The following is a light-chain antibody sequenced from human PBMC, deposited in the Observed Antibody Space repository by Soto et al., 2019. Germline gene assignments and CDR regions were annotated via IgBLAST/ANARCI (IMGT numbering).Light chain of an antibody. CDR3: KSYTPGAYI. V-gene: IGLV2-14*01. CDR2: EVN. J-gene: IGLJ1*01. CDR1: SSDVGGYNF. Sequence: QSALTQPASVSGSPGQSITISCTGTSSDVGGYNFVSWYQHHPGKVPKLIISEVNNRPSGVSDRFSGSKSGNTASLTISGLQAEDEADYYCKSYTPGAYIFGSGTKVTVL.